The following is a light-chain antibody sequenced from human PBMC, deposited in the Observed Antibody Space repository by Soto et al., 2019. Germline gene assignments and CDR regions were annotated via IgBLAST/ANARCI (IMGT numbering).Light chain of an antibody. CDR1: QTVLYSSNNKNY. CDR2: WAS. J-gene: IGKJ4*01. V-gene: IGKV4-1*01. Sequence: DIVLTQSPDSLAVSLGERATINCKSSQTVLYSSNNKNYLAWYQQKPGQPPKLLIYWASTRQSGVPDRFSGSGSGTDFTLTISSLQAEDVAVYYCQQYYSTPLTFGGGTTLELK. CDR3: QQYYSTPLT.